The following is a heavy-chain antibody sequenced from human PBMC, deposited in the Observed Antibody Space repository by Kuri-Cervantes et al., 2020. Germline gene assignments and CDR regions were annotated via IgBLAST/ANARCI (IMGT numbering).Heavy chain of an antibody. Sequence: ESLKISCTVSGGSISSSSYYWGWIRQPPGKGLEWIGSIYYSGSTYYNPSLKSRVTISVDTSKNQFSLKLSSVTAADTAVYYCARDGGMGSLVVPAGFDPWGQGTLVTVSS. CDR3: ARDGGMGSLVVPAGFDP. CDR1: GGSISSSSYY. J-gene: IGHJ5*02. CDR2: IYYSGST. D-gene: IGHD2-2*01. V-gene: IGHV4-39*07.